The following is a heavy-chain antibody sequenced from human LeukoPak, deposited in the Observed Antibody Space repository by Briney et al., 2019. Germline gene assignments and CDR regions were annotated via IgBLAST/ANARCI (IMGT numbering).Heavy chain of an antibody. D-gene: IGHD5-24*01. CDR2: ISGSGSII. V-gene: IGHV3-48*04. CDR3: AREPRWLQSKPLDY. CDR1: GFTFSSYS. Sequence: GGSLRLSCAASGFTFSSYSMNWVRQAPGKGLEWVSYISGSGSIIKYADSMKGRFTISRDNAKNSLYLQMKSLRAEDTAVYYCAREPRWLQSKPLDYWGQGTLVTVSS. J-gene: IGHJ4*02.